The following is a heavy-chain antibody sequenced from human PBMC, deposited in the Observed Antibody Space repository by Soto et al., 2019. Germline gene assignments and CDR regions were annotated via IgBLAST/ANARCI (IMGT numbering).Heavy chain of an antibody. Sequence: ASVKVSCKASGYTFSSYAISWVRQAPGQGLEWMGWISAYNGNTEYAQKLQGRVTMSTDTSTSTAYMEVRSLRSDDTAVYYCARDGPTADYWGQGTLVTVSS. J-gene: IGHJ4*02. V-gene: IGHV1-18*01. CDR3: ARDGPTADY. CDR2: ISAYNGNT. CDR1: GYTFSSYA.